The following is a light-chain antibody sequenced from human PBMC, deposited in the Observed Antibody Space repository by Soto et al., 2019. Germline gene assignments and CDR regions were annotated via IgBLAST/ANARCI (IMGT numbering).Light chain of an antibody. Sequence: DIQMTQSPSSLSASVGDKVTITCRASQSISGYLNWYQKKTGQAPNLLIYAASSLQSGVPSRFSGSGSGTDFTLTISSLQPEDFATYYCQQTYDSPYTFGQGTNLEI. J-gene: IGKJ2*01. V-gene: IGKV1-39*01. CDR3: QQTYDSPYT. CDR2: AAS. CDR1: QSISGY.